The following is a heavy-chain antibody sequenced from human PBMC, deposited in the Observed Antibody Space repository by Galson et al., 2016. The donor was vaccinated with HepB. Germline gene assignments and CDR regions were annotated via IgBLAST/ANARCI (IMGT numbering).Heavy chain of an antibody. Sequence: SLRLSCAASGFTFSDYYMDWVRQAPGKGLEWVSYIGSSSSPINYADSVKGRFTISRDNAKNSLYLQMNSLRDEDTAVYYCARVDEGYYYLIDYWGQGTLVTVSS. CDR3: ARVDEGYYYLIDY. J-gene: IGHJ4*02. V-gene: IGHV3-11*06. CDR1: GFTFSDYY. CDR2: IGSSSSPI. D-gene: IGHD3-22*01.